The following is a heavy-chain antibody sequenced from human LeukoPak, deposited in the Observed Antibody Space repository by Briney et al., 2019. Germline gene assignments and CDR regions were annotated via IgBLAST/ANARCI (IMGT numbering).Heavy chain of an antibody. Sequence: SETLSLTCTVSGYSVSSGYYWGWIRQPPGKGLELIGSIYHSGSTYYNPSLKSRVTISVDTSKNQFSLRLTSVTAADTAVYFCATLVSTRYYFDYWGQGTLVTVSS. J-gene: IGHJ4*02. CDR3: ATLVSTRYYFDY. V-gene: IGHV4-38-2*02. D-gene: IGHD5/OR15-5a*01. CDR1: GYSVSSGYY. CDR2: IYHSGST.